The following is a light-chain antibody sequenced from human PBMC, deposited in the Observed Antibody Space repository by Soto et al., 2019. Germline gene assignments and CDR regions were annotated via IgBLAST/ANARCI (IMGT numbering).Light chain of an antibody. Sequence: DIQMTQSPSTLSASVGDRVTITCRASQSISSWLAWYQQKPGNAHKLLIYDASSLESGIPSRFSGRGSGTEFTLAISSLQPDYFATSYYQQYNSYLFSVGPETKVYIK. J-gene: IGKJ3*01. CDR2: DAS. CDR1: QSISSW. CDR3: QQYNSYLFS. V-gene: IGKV1-5*01.